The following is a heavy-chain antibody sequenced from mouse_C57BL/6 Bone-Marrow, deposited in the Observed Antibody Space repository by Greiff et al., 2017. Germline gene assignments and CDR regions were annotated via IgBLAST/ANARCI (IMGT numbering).Heavy chain of an antibody. Sequence: DVHLVESGGGLVQSGRSLRLSCATSGFTFSDFYMEWVRQAPGKGLEWIAASRNKANDYTTEYSASVKGRFIVSRDTSQSILYLQMNALRAEDTAIYYCAREGASYYAMDYWGQGTSVTVSS. J-gene: IGHJ4*01. V-gene: IGHV7-1*01. CDR2: SRNKANDYTT. D-gene: IGHD3-3*01. CDR3: AREGASYYAMDY. CDR1: GFTFSDFY.